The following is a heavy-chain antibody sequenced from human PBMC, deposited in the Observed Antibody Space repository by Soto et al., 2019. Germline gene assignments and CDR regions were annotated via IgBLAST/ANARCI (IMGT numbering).Heavy chain of an antibody. V-gene: IGHV4-31*03. CDR2: IYYSGST. CDR3: ARDLGGTRNNWFDP. Sequence: QVQLQESGPGLVKPSQTLSLTCTVSGGSISSGGYYWSWIRQHPGKGLEWIGYIYYSGSTYYNPSLKSRVTIAVDTSKNQYSLKLSSVTAADPAVYYCARDLGGTRNNWFDPWGQGTLVTVSS. J-gene: IGHJ5*02. D-gene: IGHD2-15*01. CDR1: GGSISSGGYY.